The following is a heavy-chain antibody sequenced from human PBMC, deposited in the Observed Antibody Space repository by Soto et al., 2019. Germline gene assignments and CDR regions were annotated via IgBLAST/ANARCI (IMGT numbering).Heavy chain of an antibody. CDR1: GFSFSSYS. CDR3: AREVASYYDSSGYRPYGMDV. Sequence: GGSLRLACGASGFSFSSYSMNWVRQAPGKGLEWVSYISSSSSTIYYADSVKGRFTISRDNAKNSLYLQMNSLRDEDTVVYYCAREVASYYDSSGYRPYGMDVWGQGTTVTVSS. CDR2: ISSSSSTI. J-gene: IGHJ6*02. D-gene: IGHD3-22*01. V-gene: IGHV3-48*02.